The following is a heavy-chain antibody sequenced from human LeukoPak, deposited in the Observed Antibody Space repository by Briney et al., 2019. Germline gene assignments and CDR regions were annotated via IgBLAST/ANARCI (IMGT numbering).Heavy chain of an antibody. CDR3: ARGQGSSWYGASDY. J-gene: IGHJ4*02. CDR2: INHSGST. D-gene: IGHD6-13*01. V-gene: IGHV4-34*01. Sequence: SETLSLTCAVYGGSFSGYYWSWIRQPPGKGLEWIGEINHSGSTNYNPSLKSRATISVDTSKNQFSLKLSSVTAADTAVYYCARGQGSSWYGASDYWGQGTLVTVSS. CDR1: GGSFSGYY.